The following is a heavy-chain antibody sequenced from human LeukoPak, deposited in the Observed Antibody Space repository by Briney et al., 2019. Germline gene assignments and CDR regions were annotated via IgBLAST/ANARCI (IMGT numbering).Heavy chain of an antibody. CDR2: ISSSGTYT. CDR3: AKIAGTYSPDY. J-gene: IGHJ4*02. D-gene: IGHD1-26*01. CDR1: GYSFSDYY. V-gene: IGHV3-11*06. Sequence: GGSLRLSCAVSGYSFSDYYMTWIRQAPGKGLEWVSYISSSGTYTNYADSVKGRFTISRDNAKNSLYLQMNSLSAEDTAVYYCAKIAGTYSPDYWGQGTLVTASS.